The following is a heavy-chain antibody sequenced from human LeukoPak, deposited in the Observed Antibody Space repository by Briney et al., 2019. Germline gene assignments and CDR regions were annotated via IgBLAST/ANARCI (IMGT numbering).Heavy chain of an antibody. CDR3: ARHGKQMATIPSYYYYGMDV. V-gene: IGHV4-61*05. CDR1: AGSISSSSYD. J-gene: IGHJ6*02. Sequence: AESLSPTCPAAAGSISSSSYDWDWIRQPPRKGLEGIGLIYYSGSTNYTTSPKRRVTISVDTSKNQFSLKLISVTAADTAVYYCARHGKQMATIPSYYYYGMDVWGQGTTVTVSS. CDR2: IYYSGST. D-gene: IGHD5-24*01.